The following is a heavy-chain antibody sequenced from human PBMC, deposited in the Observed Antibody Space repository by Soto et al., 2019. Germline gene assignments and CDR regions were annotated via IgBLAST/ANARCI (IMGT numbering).Heavy chain of an antibody. CDR2: IYYSGRP. J-gene: IGHJ4*02. D-gene: IGHD3-16*01. CDR3: ARMRGLGEISPYLDY. V-gene: IGHV4-59*01. Sequence: QVQLQESGPGLVKPSETLSLTCSISGGSISDYQWNWIRQPPGKGLEWIGYIYYSGRPNYNPSIKSRLTISLDTSPRQFSLRLRSVTAADTAVYYCARMRGLGEISPYLDYWGQGALVTVSS. CDR1: GGSISDYQ.